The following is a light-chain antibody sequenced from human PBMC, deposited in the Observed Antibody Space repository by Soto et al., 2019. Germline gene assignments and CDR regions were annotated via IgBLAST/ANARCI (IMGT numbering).Light chain of an antibody. CDR3: TSFSSSTSLYV. J-gene: IGLJ1*01. CDR2: EVS. CDR1: SSDVGAYNY. Sequence: ITISCTGTSSDVGAYNYVSWFQQHPDKVPKLMIYEVSNRPSGVSNRFSGSKSGNTASLTISGLRAEDEADYYCTSFSSSTSLYVFGTGTKVTVL. V-gene: IGLV2-14*01.